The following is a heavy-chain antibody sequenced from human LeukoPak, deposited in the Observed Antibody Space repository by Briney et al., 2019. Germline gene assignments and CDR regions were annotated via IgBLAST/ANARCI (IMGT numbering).Heavy chain of an antibody. D-gene: IGHD3-3*01. CDR1: GGSISSYY. J-gene: IGHJ6*03. CDR2: IYYSGST. CDR3: ATTPITIFGVAYFYMDV. Sequence: SETLSLTCTVSGGSISSYYWSWIRRPPGKGLEWIGYIYYSGSTNYNPSLKSRVTISVDTSKNQFSLKLSSVTAADTAVYYCATTPITIFGVAYFYMDVWGKGTTVTVSS. V-gene: IGHV4-59*01.